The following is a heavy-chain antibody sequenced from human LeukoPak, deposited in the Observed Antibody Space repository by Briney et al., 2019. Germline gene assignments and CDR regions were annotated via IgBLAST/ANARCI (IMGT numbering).Heavy chain of an antibody. CDR3: ARSSYSSSSSV. D-gene: IGHD6-6*01. CDR2: INSDGSEG. V-gene: IGHV3-7*03. CDR1: GFTFSGFW. J-gene: IGHJ3*01. Sequence: GGSLRLSCAVSGFTFSGFWMSWSRQAPGKGLEWVASINSDGSEGYYAGVVKGRFTISRDNAKNSLYLQINSLRAEDTAVYYCARSSYSSSSSVRGQGTMVTVSS.